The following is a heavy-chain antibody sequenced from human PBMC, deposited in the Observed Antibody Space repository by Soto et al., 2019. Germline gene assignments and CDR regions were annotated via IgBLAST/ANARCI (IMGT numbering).Heavy chain of an antibody. CDR3: ARATAVGYCSGGSCYLDY. J-gene: IGHJ4*02. CDR1: GYTFTGYY. CDR2: INPNSGGT. V-gene: IGHV1-2*02. D-gene: IGHD2-15*01. Sequence: QVQLVQSGAEVKKPGASAKVSCKASGYTFTGYYMHWVRQAPGQGLEWMGWINPNSGGTNYAQKFQGRVTMTRDTSISTAYMELSRLRSDDTAVYYCARATAVGYCSGGSCYLDYWGQGTLVTVSS.